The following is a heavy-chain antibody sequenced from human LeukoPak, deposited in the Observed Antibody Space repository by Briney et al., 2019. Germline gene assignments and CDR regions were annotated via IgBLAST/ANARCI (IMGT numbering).Heavy chain of an antibody. CDR2: IYYSGST. D-gene: IGHD3-9*01. CDR1: GGSISSGGYS. J-gene: IGHJ5*02. V-gene: IGHV4-30-4*07. CDR3: ARGLRYFDWLLSNWFDP. Sequence: SETLSLTCTVSGGSISSGGYSWSWIRQPPGTGLEWIGYIYYSGSTYYNPSLKSRVTISVDTSKNQFSLKLSSVTAADTAVYYCARGLRYFDWLLSNWFDPWGQGTLVTVSS.